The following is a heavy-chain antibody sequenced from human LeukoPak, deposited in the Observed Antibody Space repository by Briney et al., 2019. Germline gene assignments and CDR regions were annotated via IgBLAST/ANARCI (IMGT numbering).Heavy chain of an antibody. CDR1: GFTFSSYS. CDR3: AADRPLWIDYDSSGYYYAAHGAFDI. J-gene: IGHJ3*02. V-gene: IGHV3-21*01. CDR2: ISSSSSYI. D-gene: IGHD3-22*01. Sequence: PGGSLRLSCAASGFTFSSYSMNWVRQAPGKGLEWVSSISSSSSYIYYADSVKGRFTISRDNAKNSLYLQMNSLRAEDTAVYYCAADRPLWIDYDSSGYYYAAHGAFDIWGQGTMVTVSS.